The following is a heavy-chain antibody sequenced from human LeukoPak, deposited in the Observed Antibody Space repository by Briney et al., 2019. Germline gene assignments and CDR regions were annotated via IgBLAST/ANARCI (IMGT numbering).Heavy chain of an antibody. D-gene: IGHD3-3*01. Sequence: GGSLRLSCAASGFTFSSNWMHWVRQAPGKGLVWVSRINSDGSRISYADSVKGRFPISRDNAKNTLYLQMNSLRAEDTAVYYCASEATHYDFWSGYYASGYFDYWGQGTLVTVSS. V-gene: IGHV3-74*01. CDR3: ASEATHYDFWSGYYASGYFDY. J-gene: IGHJ4*02. CDR2: INSDGSRI. CDR1: GFTFSSNW.